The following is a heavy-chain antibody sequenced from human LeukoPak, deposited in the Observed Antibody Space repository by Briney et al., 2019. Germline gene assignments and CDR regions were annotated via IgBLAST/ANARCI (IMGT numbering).Heavy chain of an antibody. CDR3: ATLGWPYYYDSSGYSN. Sequence: ASVKVSCKASGYTFTSYYMHWVRQAPGQGLEWMGIINPSGGSTSYAQKFQGRVTMTRDTSTSTVYMELSSLRSEDTAVYYCATLGWPYYYDSSGYSNWGQGTLVTVSS. D-gene: IGHD3-22*01. J-gene: IGHJ4*02. CDR2: INPSGGST. V-gene: IGHV1-46*01. CDR1: GYTFTSYY.